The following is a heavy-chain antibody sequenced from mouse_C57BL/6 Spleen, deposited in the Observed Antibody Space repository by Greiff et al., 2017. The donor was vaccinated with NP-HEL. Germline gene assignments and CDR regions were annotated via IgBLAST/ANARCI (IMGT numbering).Heavy chain of an antibody. D-gene: IGHD3-2*02. CDR2: ISSGSSTI. Sequence: EVKLVESGGGLVKPGGSLKLSCAASGFTFSDYGMHWVRQAPGKGLEWVAYISSGSSTIYYADTVKGRFTISRDNAKNTLFLQMTSLRSEDTAMYYCARQLMGGFAYWGQGTLVTVSA. V-gene: IGHV5-17*01. CDR3: ARQLMGGFAY. CDR1: GFTFSDYG. J-gene: IGHJ3*01.